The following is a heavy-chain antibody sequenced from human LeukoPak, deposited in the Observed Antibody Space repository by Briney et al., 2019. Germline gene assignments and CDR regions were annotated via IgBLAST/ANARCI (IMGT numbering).Heavy chain of an antibody. CDR2: INPNSGGT. CDR3: ARELALVRYFDL. D-gene: IGHD1-1*01. J-gene: IGHJ2*01. V-gene: IGHV1-2*02. Sequence: ASVKVSCKASGYTFTSYDINWVRQATGQGLEWMGWINPNSGGTNYAQKFQGRVTMTGDTSISTAYMELSRLRSDDTAVYYCARELALVRYFDLWGRGTLVTVSS. CDR1: GYTFTSYD.